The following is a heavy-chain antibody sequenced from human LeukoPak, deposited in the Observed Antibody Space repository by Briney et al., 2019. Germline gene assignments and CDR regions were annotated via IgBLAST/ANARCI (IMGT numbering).Heavy chain of an antibody. CDR3: AKGDRHQLLYDWYFDL. Sequence: PGGSLRLSCAASGFTFDDYAMHWVRQAPGKGLEWVSGISWNSGSIGYADSVKGRFTISRDNAKNSLYLQMNSLRAEDTALYYCAKGDRHQLLYDWYFDLWGRGTLVTVSS. J-gene: IGHJ2*01. CDR1: GFTFDDYA. D-gene: IGHD2-2*02. CDR2: ISWNSGSI. V-gene: IGHV3-9*01.